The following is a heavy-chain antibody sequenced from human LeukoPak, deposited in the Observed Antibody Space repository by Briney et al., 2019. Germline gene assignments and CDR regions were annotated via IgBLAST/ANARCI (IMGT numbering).Heavy chain of an antibody. D-gene: IGHD1-26*01. CDR3: ARDPYSGSYGNYYYYFMDV. CDR1: GLTFSSYS. J-gene: IGHJ6*03. CDR2: ISSSSSTI. V-gene: IGHV3-48*04. Sequence: PGGSLRLSCAASGLTFSSYSMNWVRQAPGKGLEWVSYISSSSSTIYYADSVKGRFTISRDNAKNSLYLQMNSLRAEDTAVYYCARDPYSGSYGNYYYYFMDVWGKGTTVTISS.